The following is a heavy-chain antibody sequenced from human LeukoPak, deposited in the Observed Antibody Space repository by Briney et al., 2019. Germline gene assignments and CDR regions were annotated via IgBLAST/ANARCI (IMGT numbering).Heavy chain of an antibody. V-gene: IGHV3-33*01. Sequence: GGSLRLSCAASGFTFSSYGMHWVRQAPGKGLEWVAVIWYDGSNKYYADSVKGRFTISRDNSKNTLYLQMNSLRAEDTAVYYCARDIVATTEGMDVWGQGTTVTVSS. D-gene: IGHD5-12*01. J-gene: IGHJ6*02. CDR3: ARDIVATTEGMDV. CDR2: IWYDGSNK. CDR1: GFTFSSYG.